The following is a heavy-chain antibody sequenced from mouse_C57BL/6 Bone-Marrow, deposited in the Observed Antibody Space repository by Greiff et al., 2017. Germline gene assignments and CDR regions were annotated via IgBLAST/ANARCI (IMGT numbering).Heavy chain of an antibody. Sequence: VQLVESGPGLVQPSQSLSITCTVSGFSLTSYGVHWVRQSPGKGLEWLGVIWRGGSTDYNAAFMSRLSITKDNSKSQVFFKMNSLQADDTAIYCCAKNRGATVGGFAYWGQGTLVTVSA. J-gene: IGHJ3*01. CDR1: GFSLTSYG. CDR2: IWRGGST. CDR3: AKNRGATVGGFAY. D-gene: IGHD1-1*01. V-gene: IGHV2-5*01.